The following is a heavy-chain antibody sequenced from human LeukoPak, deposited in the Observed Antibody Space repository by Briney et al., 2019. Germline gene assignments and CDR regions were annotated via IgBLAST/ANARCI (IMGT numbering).Heavy chain of an antibody. V-gene: IGHV3-48*03. CDR1: GFIFSSYD. Sequence: QSGGSLRLSCAGSGFIFSSYDMNWVRQAPGKGLEWVSYTSTAGRTMYYADSVKGRFTISRDNARNSLYLQMNSLRAEDTAVYYCARGPPLFDPWGQGTLVTVSS. CDR2: TSTAGRTM. J-gene: IGHJ5*02. CDR3: ARGPPLFDP.